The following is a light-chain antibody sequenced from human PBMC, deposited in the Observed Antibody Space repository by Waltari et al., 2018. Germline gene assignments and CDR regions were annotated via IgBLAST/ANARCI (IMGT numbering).Light chain of an antibody. V-gene: IGLV2-11*01. J-gene: IGLJ2*01. CDR3: SSYAGPA. CDR2: YVF. CDR1: YVGEYDY. Sequence: QSDLTQPRSVSGSPGQAVTISCTGTYVGEYDYVSWYQHHPDKAPKLIIYYVFNRPSGVPDRFSGSRSGATASLTISGLRPEDEATYYCSSYAGPAFGGGTKLTV.